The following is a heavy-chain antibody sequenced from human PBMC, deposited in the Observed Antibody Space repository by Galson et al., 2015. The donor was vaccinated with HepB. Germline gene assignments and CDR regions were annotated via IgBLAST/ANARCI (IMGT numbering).Heavy chain of an antibody. V-gene: IGHV3-23*01. Sequence: SLRLSCAASGFIFSNYAMSWVRQIPGKGLEWVAGISGRGSGSFHADSVKGRFTISRDNSKNTLHLEMKSLRAEDTAVYYCAKYILRFFDYGMDVWGQGTTVTVSS. CDR1: GFIFSNYA. CDR3: AKYILRFFDYGMDV. CDR2: ISGRGSGS. J-gene: IGHJ6*02. D-gene: IGHD3-3*01.